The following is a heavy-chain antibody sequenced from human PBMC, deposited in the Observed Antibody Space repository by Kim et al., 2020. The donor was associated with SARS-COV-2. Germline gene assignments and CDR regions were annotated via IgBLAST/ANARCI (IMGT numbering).Heavy chain of an antibody. J-gene: IGHJ4*02. V-gene: IGHV3-49*03. CDR3: TRVSYRPVYDFWSGYYFDY. Sequence: GGSLRLSCTASGFTFGDYAMSWFRQAPGKGLEWVGFIRSKAYGGTTEYAASVKGRFTISRDDSKSIAYLQMNSLKTEDTAVYYCTRVSYRPVYDFWSGYYFDYWGQGTLVTVSS. D-gene: IGHD3-3*01. CDR1: GFTFGDYA. CDR2: IRSKAYGGTT.